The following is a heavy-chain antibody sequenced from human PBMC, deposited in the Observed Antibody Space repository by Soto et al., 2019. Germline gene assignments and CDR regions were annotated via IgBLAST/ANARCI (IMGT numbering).Heavy chain of an antibody. CDR1: GFTFSSHE. Sequence: EVQLVESGGGLVQPGGSLTLSCVASGFTFSSHEMKWVRQAPGKGLEWVSYISVVGSTKYYPDSVTGRFNISRDNATNSLYLQMKSLRAEETAVYYCARARDYDYHYSGMDVWGQGTTVTVAS. CDR2: ISVVGSTK. CDR3: ARARDYDYHYSGMDV. V-gene: IGHV3-48*03. J-gene: IGHJ6*02. D-gene: IGHD4-17*01.